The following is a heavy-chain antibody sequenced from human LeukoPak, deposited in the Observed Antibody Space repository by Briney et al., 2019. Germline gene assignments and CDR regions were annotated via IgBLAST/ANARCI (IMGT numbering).Heavy chain of an antibody. D-gene: IGHD5-24*01. CDR1: GFTFSSYG. Sequence: GGSLRLSCVASGFTFSSYGMHWVRQAPGKGLEWVAFLRYDGSNDYYADSVKGRFTISRDNAKNSLYLQMNSLRAEDTAIYYCTRAEMATTYYFDSWGQGTLVTVSS. CDR3: TRAEMATTYYFDS. V-gene: IGHV3-30*02. J-gene: IGHJ4*02. CDR2: LRYDGSND.